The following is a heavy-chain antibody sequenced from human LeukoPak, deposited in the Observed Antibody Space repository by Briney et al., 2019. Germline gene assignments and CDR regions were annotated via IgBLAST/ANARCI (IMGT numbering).Heavy chain of an antibody. D-gene: IGHD3-16*01. Sequence: PGGSLRLSCAASGFTFSSSWMHWVRQAPGKWLVWVSRITRDGSSTTYADSVKGRFTTSRDNAKNTLYLQMDGLRDDDTAVYYCARDPGYESWSPFWGGMDVWGNGTTVIVSS. CDR3: ARDPGYESWSPFWGGMDV. CDR2: ITRDGSST. J-gene: IGHJ6*04. V-gene: IGHV3-74*01. CDR1: GFTFSSSW.